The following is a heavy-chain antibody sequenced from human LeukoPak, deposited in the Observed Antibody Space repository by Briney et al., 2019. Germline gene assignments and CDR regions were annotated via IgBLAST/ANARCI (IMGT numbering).Heavy chain of an antibody. CDR3: ARVNGGNSDYYYYMDV. V-gene: IGHV1-8*03. D-gene: IGHD4-23*01. J-gene: IGHJ6*03. CDR1: GYTFTSYD. Sequence: ASVKVSCKASGYTFTSYDINWVRQATGQGLEWMGWMNPNSGNTGYAQKFQGRVTITRNTSISTAHMELSSLRSEDTAVYYCARVNGGNSDYYYYMDVWGKGTTVTVSS. CDR2: MNPNSGNT.